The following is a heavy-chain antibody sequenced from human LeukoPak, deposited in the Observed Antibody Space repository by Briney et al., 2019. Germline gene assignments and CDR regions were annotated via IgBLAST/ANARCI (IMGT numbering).Heavy chain of an antibody. Sequence: SETLSLTCTVSGGSISSYHWSWIRQPPGKGLEWSGYIYYSGSTNYNPSLKSRVTISVDTSMNQFSLKLSSVTAADTAVYYCARRGRIDGLDYWGQGTLVTVSS. V-gene: IGHV4-59*08. CDR2: IYYSGST. D-gene: IGHD5-24*01. CDR3: ARRGRIDGLDY. CDR1: GGSISSYH. J-gene: IGHJ4*02.